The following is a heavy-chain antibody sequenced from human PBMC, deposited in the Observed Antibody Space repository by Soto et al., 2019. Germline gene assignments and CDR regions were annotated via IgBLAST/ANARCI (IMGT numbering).Heavy chain of an antibody. V-gene: IGHV4-39*01. CDR1: GGSISSSSYY. D-gene: IGHD3-22*01. Sequence: QLQLQESGPGLVKPSETLSLTCTVSGGSISSSSYYWGWIRQPPGKGLEWIGGIYYSGSTYYNPSPKSRFTISVDTSKNQFSLTLSSVTAADTAVYSCASRGALYYYDYGAFDIWGQGTMVTVSS. J-gene: IGHJ3*02. CDR2: IYYSGST. CDR3: ASRGALYYYDYGAFDI.